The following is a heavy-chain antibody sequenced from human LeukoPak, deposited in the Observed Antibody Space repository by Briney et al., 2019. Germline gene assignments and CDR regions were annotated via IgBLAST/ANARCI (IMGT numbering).Heavy chain of an antibody. Sequence: PGGSLRLSCAASGFTFSSYSMNWVRQAPGKGLEWVSSISSSSSYIYSADSVKGRFTISRDNAKNLLYLQMNSLRAEDTAVYYCARAHYYDSSGLDFWGQGTLVTVSS. CDR1: GFTFSSYS. CDR3: ARAHYYDSSGLDF. CDR2: ISSSSSYI. J-gene: IGHJ4*02. V-gene: IGHV3-21*01. D-gene: IGHD3-22*01.